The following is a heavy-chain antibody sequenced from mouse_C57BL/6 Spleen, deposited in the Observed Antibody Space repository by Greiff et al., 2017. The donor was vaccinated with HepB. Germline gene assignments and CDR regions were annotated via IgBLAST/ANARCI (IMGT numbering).Heavy chain of an antibody. J-gene: IGHJ4*01. D-gene: IGHD1-1*01. V-gene: IGHV1-52*01. CDR3: ESDYYGHYAVDY. Sequence: QVQLPQPGAELVRPGSSVKLSCKASGYNFTSYWMHWVKQRTRQGLEWIGNIDPSDSATHYNPKFNNKATLTVDKASSTAYMQLSSLTSEDSGVNYCESDYYGHYAVDYWGQGTSVSVSS. CDR2: IDPSDSAT. CDR1: GYNFTSYW.